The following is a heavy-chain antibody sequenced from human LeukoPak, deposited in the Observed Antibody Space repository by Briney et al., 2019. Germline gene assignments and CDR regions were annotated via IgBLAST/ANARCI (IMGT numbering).Heavy chain of an antibody. J-gene: IGHJ4*02. CDR3: AKAKGRFQTYYFDY. CDR1: GYTFTSYG. CDR2: ISAYNGNT. D-gene: IGHD3-3*01. Sequence: ASVKVSCKASGYTFTSYGISWVRQAPGQGLEWMGWISAYNGNTNYAQKLQGRVTMTTDTSTSTAYMELRSLRSDDTAVYYCAKAKGRFQTYYFDYWGQGTLVTVSS. V-gene: IGHV1-18*01.